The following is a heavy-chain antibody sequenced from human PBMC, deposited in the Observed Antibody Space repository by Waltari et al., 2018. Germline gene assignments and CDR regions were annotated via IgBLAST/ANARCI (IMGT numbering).Heavy chain of an antibody. V-gene: IGHV1-2*06. CDR2: IKTNSVVT. J-gene: IGHJ6*03. Sequence: QVQLVQSGAEVKKPGASVKVSCEASGYTFTGRYLHWVRQAPGQGLEWMGRIKTNSVVTDYAQKFQNRVTMTRDTSSSTAYMELSGLRSDDTAVYYCAREATHSYYYFLDVWGKGTTVTVSS. CDR1: GYTFTGRY. CDR3: AREATHSYYYFLDV.